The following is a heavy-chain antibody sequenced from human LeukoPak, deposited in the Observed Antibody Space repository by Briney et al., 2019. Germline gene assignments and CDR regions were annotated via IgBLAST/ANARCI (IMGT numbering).Heavy chain of an antibody. D-gene: IGHD1-26*01. CDR3: AREGVWVGATYDAFDI. CDR2: IRYDGSNK. J-gene: IGHJ3*02. CDR1: GFTFSSYG. V-gene: IGHV3-30*02. Sequence: PGGSLRLSCAASGFTFSSYGMHWVRQAPGKGLEWVAFIRYDGSNKYYADSVKGRFTISRDNSKNTLYLQMNSLRAEDTAVYYCAREGVWVGATYDAFDIWGQGTMVTVSS.